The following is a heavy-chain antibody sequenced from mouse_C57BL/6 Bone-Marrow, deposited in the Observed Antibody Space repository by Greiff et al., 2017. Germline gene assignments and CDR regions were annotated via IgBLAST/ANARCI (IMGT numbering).Heavy chain of an antibody. J-gene: IGHJ4*01. CDR2: FDPENGDT. V-gene: IGHV14-4*01. Sequence: VQLQQSGAELVRPGASVKLSCTASGFNIKDDYMHWVKQRPEQGLEWIGWFDPENGDTEYASKFQGKATIKANTSSNTAYWQLSSLTSEDTAVYNCTTYGTYAMDYWGQGTSVTVSA. D-gene: IGHD1-2*01. CDR1: GFNIKDDY. CDR3: TTYGTYAMDY.